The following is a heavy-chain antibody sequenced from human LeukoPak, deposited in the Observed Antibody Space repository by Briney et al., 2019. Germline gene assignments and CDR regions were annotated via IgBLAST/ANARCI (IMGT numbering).Heavy chain of an antibody. Sequence: GGSLRLSCAASGFTFTYYAMSWVRQAPGKGLEWVSAISGSGTSTYYADSVKGRFTISRDNSKNTLYPQMNSLRAEDTAVYYCAKPAWSDYSNTYFDCWGQGTLVTVSS. V-gene: IGHV3-23*01. CDR1: GFTFTYYA. D-gene: IGHD3-3*01. J-gene: IGHJ4*02. CDR2: ISGSGTST. CDR3: AKPAWSDYSNTYFDC.